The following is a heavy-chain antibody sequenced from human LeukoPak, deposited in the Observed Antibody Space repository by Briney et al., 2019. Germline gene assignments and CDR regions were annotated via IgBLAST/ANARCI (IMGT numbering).Heavy chain of an antibody. D-gene: IGHD1-1*01. J-gene: IGHJ6*02. CDR3: ARGGGTTPSLAYYYYYYGMDV. CDR2: MNPNSGNT. CDR1: GYTFTGYY. V-gene: IGHV1-8*02. Sequence: GASVKVSCKASGYTFTGYYMHWVRQAPGQGLEWMGWMNPNSGNTGYAQKFQGRVTMTRNTSISTAYMELSSLRSEDTAVYYCARGGGTTPSLAYYYYYYGMDVWGQGTTVTVSS.